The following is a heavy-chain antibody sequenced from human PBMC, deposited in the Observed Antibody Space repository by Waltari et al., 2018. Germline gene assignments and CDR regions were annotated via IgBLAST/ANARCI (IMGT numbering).Heavy chain of an antibody. CDR1: GGTFSSYA. D-gene: IGHD2-21*01. Sequence: QVQLVQSGAEVKKPGSSVKVSCKASGGTFSSYAISCVRQAPGQGLEWMGGIIPILGIANYAQKFQGRVTITADKSTSTAYMELSSLRSEDTAVYYCARVSPIVVVIAPGAFDIWGQGTMVTVSS. J-gene: IGHJ3*02. CDR2: IIPILGIA. V-gene: IGHV1-69*10. CDR3: ARVSPIVVVIAPGAFDI.